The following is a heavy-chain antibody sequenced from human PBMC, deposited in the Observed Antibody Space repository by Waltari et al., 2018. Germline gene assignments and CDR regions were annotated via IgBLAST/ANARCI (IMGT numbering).Heavy chain of an antibody. CDR2: ISNDGSSI. Sequence: QMQLVESGGGVVQPGGSLRLSCAASGFTFSGSNMYWVRQAPGKGLEWVTLISNDGSSIHYADSVKARFFISRDNSKNALYLQLNSLRTDDTAVYYCARGDYGMDVWGQGTTVTVSS. J-gene: IGHJ6*02. CDR3: ARGDYGMDV. V-gene: IGHV3-30*04. CDR1: GFTFSGSN.